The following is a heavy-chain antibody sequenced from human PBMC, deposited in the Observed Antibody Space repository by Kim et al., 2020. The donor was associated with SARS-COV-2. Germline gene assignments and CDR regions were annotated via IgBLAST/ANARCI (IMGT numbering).Heavy chain of an antibody. V-gene: IGHV1-46*01. CDR3: ARGQLAAAGKKKEYFQH. CDR2: INPSGGST. CDR1: GYTFTSYY. J-gene: IGHJ1*01. Sequence: ASVKVSCKASGYTFTSYYMHWVRQAPGQGLEWMGIINPSGGSTSYAQKFQGRVTMTRDTSTSTVYMELSSLRSEDTAVYYCARGQLAAAGKKKEYFQHWGQGTLVTVSS. D-gene: IGHD6-13*01.